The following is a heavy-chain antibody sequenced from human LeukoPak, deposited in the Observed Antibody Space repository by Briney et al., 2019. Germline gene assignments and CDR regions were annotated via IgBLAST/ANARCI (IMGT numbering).Heavy chain of an antibody. V-gene: IGHV1-18*01. D-gene: IGHD3-10*01. CDR3: ARDELLWFGELLYGDV. CDR2: ISAYNGNT. CDR1: GYTFTSYG. J-gene: IGHJ6*02. Sequence: ASVKVSCKASGYTFTSYGISWVPQAPGQGLEWMGWISAYNGNTNYAQKLQGRVTMTTDTSTSTAYMELRSLRSDDTAVYYCARDELLWFGELLYGDVWGQGTTVTVSS.